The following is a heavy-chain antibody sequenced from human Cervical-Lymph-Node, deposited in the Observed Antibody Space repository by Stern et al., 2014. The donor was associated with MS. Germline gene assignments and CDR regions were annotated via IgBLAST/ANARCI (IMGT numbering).Heavy chain of an antibody. Sequence: EDQLVESGAEVKEPGESLKISCKGSGFSFTTYWIGWVRQMPGKGLEWMGIIYPGTYDTRYSPSFQGQGTLSADKSISPASLQWSSLKASDSAMYYCARHGGPNWNHEAHNWFDPWGQGTLVTVSS. CDR3: ARHGGPNWNHEAHNWFDP. D-gene: IGHD1-14*01. J-gene: IGHJ5*02. CDR2: IYPGTYDT. V-gene: IGHV5-51*01. CDR1: GFSFTTYW.